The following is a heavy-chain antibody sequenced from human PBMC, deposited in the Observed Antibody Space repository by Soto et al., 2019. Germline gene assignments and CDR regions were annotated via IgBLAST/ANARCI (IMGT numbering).Heavy chain of an antibody. CDR3: AKDEGSGSYYHNYGMDV. CDR1: GFTFSSYG. CDR2: ISYDGSNK. Sequence: QVQLVESGGGVVQPGRSLRLSCAASGFTFSSYGMHWVRQAPGKGLEWVAVISYDGSNKYYADFVKGRFTMSRDNSKNTLYLQMNSLRAEETAVYYCAKDEGSGSYYHNYGMDVWGQGTTVTVSS. J-gene: IGHJ6*02. D-gene: IGHD3-10*01. V-gene: IGHV3-30*18.